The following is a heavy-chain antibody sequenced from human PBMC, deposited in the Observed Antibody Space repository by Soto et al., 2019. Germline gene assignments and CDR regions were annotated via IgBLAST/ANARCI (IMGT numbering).Heavy chain of an antibody. J-gene: IGHJ4*02. D-gene: IGHD5-12*01. CDR1: RFAVSDNY. CDR2: IYSGGTT. V-gene: IGHV3-66*01. Sequence: EVHLVESGGGLVQPGGSLRLSCAASRFAVSDNYMSWVRQAPGKGLEFVSLIYSGGTTSYADSVKGRVTISRDNSKNTLYLQMNNLRAEDTAVYYCATRTITLPHWGQGTLVTVSS. CDR3: ATRTITLPH.